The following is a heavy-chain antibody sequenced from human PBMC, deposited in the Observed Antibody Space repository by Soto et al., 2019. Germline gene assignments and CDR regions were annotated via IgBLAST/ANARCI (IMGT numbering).Heavy chain of an antibody. CDR3: VKGGEDITSPYGMDV. CDR1: GFSFRTHT. CDR2: ISTGGTYL. V-gene: IGHV3-21*06. J-gene: IGHJ6*02. D-gene: IGHD2-2*01. Sequence: PGGSLRLSCVASGFSFRTHTLVWVRQAPGKGLEWVSYISTGGTYLEYAHSVKGRFTISRDDAADSAFLQMNSLKGDDTAVYYCVKGGEDITSPYGMDVWGQGTTVTVSS.